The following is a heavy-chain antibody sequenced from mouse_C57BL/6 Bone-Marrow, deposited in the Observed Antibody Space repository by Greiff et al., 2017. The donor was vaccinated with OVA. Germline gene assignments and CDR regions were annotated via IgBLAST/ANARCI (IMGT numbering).Heavy chain of an antibody. V-gene: IGHV1-82*01. D-gene: IGHD1-1*01. CDR2: IYPGDGDT. CDR1: GYAFSSSW. J-gene: IGHJ1*03. Sequence: VQRVESGPELVKPGASVKISCKASGYAFSSSWMNWVKQRPGKGLEWIGRIYPGDGDTNYNGKFKGKATLTADKSSSTAYMKLSSLTSEDSAVYFCARGRATVVAPRDFDVWGTGTTVTVSS. CDR3: ARGRATVVAPRDFDV.